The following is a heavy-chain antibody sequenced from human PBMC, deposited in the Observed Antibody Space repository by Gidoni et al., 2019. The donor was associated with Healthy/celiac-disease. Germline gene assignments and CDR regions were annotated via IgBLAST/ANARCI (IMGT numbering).Heavy chain of an antibody. J-gene: IGHJ5*02. CDR3: ARGGYCSGGSCYFGWFDP. Sequence: QVQLQQWGAGLLKPSETLSLTCAVYGGSFSGYYWSWIRQPPGKGLGWIGEINHSGSTNYNPSLKSRVTISVDTSKNQFSLKLSSVTAADTAVYYCARGGYCSGGSCYFGWFDPWGQGTLVTVSS. CDR1: GGSFSGYY. CDR2: INHSGST. V-gene: IGHV4-34*01. D-gene: IGHD2-15*01.